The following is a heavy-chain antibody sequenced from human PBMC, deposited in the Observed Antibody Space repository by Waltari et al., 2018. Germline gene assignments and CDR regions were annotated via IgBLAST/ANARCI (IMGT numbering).Heavy chain of an antibody. CDR3: ARGGLYGQQLLESAFEI. CDR1: GGSFSTQA. V-gene: IGHV1-69*05. J-gene: IGHJ3*02. CDR2: IIPMFGTA. Sequence: QVQLVQSGAELKKPGSSVKVSCKVSGGSFSTQAITWVRQVPGQGLEWMGGIIPMFGTANYAQKIQDRVTINTDESMTTAYMHLSSLTSDDTAVYYCARGGLYGQQLLESAFEIWGQGTKVTVSS. D-gene: IGHD6-13*01.